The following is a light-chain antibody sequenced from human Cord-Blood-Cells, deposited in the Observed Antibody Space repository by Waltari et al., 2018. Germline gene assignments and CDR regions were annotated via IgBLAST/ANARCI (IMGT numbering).Light chain of an antibody. CDR3: CSYAGSSTFWV. Sequence: QSALTQPASVSGSPGQSLTIYCTGTSSDAGSYYLVSLYQQHPGKAPKLRIYDGSKRPSGVSNRFSGSKSGNTASLTISGLQAEDEADYYCCSYAGSSTFWVFGGGTKLTVL. CDR1: SSDAGSYYL. J-gene: IGLJ3*02. V-gene: IGLV2-23*01. CDR2: DGS.